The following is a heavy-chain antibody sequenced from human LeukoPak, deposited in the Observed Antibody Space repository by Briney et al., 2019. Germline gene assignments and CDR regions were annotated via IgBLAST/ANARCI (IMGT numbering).Heavy chain of an antibody. CDR2: IYTSGST. Sequence: SETLSLTCTVSGGSISSYYWSWIRQPAGKGLEWIGRIYTSGSTNCNPSLKSRVTMSVVTSKNQFSLKLSSVTAADTAVYYCAREGGGKGSGYWNQYYYYYYMDVWGKGTTVTISS. D-gene: IGHD3-22*01. J-gene: IGHJ6*03. CDR1: GGSISSYY. CDR3: AREGGGKGSGYWNQYYYYYYMDV. V-gene: IGHV4-4*07.